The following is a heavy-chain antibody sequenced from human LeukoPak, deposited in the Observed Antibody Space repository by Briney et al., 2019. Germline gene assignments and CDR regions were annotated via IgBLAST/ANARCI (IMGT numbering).Heavy chain of an antibody. D-gene: IGHD2-15*01. Sequence: PSETLSLTCTVSGGSLSIYYWSWIRQPPGKGLEWVGFFYYGGNTYYNSSLKSRVTISVDMSKSQFSLKLSSVTAADTAVYYCARVVGSSWFDPWGQGTLVTVSS. CDR1: GGSLSIYY. V-gene: IGHV4-59*01. CDR3: ARVVGSSWFDP. CDR2: FYYGGNT. J-gene: IGHJ5*02.